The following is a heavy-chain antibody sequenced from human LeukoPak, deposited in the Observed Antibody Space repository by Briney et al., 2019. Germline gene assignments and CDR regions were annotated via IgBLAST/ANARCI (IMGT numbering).Heavy chain of an antibody. J-gene: IGHJ4*02. V-gene: IGHV4-34*01. CDR2: INHSGST. D-gene: IGHD3-3*01. CDR1: GGSFSGYY. Sequence: SETLSLTCAVYGGSFSGYYWSWIRQPPGKGLEWIGEINHSGSTNYNPSLKSRVTISVDTSKNQFSLKLSSVTAADTAVYYCARAEWSSALGCWGQGTLVTVSS. CDR3: ARAEWSSALGC.